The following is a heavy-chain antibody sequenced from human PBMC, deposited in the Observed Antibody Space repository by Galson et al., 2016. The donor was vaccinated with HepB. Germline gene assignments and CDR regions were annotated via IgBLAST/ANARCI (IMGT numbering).Heavy chain of an antibody. V-gene: IGHV2-70*11. Sequence: PALVKPTQTLTLTCTFSGFSLSTNGVSVSWIRQPPGKALEWLARIDWGGTKYYSTSLKTRLTISKDTSKNQVVLTMTNMDPVDTATYYCARVLGARGGTNRFYQYHGMDVWGQGTTVTVSS. CDR3: ARVLGARGGTNRFYQYHGMDV. J-gene: IGHJ6*02. CDR2: IDWGGTK. D-gene: IGHD1-7*01. CDR1: GFSLSTNGVS.